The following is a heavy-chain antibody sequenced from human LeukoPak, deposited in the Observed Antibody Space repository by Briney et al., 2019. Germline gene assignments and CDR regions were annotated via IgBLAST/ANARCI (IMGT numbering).Heavy chain of an antibody. Sequence: PSETLSLTCTVSGGSISSSSYYWGWIRQPPGKGLEWIGSIYYSGSTYYNPSLKSRVTISVDTSKNQFSQKLSSVTAADTAVYYCAARIAVAGGGWFDPWGQGTLVTVSS. J-gene: IGHJ5*02. D-gene: IGHD6-19*01. CDR2: IYYSGST. CDR3: AARIAVAGGGWFDP. V-gene: IGHV4-39*01. CDR1: GGSISSSSYY.